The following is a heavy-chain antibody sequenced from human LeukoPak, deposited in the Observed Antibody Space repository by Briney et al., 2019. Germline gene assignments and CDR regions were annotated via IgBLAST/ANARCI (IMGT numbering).Heavy chain of an antibody. CDR3: ARDLYDFWSERGRRFDP. V-gene: IGHV4-38-2*02. Sequence: SETLSLTCPVSGYSISSGYYWGWIRQPPGKGLEWIGSIYHSGSTYYNPSLKSRVTISVDTSKNQFSLKLSSVTAADTAVYYCARDLYDFWSERGRRFDPWGQGTLVTVSS. J-gene: IGHJ5*02. CDR2: IYHSGST. D-gene: IGHD3-3*01. CDR1: GYSISSGYY.